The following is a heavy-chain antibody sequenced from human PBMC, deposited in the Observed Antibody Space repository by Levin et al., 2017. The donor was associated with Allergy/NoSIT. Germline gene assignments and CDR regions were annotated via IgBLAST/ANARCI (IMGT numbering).Heavy chain of an antibody. V-gene: IGHV5-51*01. J-gene: IGHJ4*02. D-gene: IGHD6-19*01. CDR2: IYPGDSDT. CDR1: GYSFTSYW. Sequence: GGSLRLSCKGSGYSFTSYWIGWVRQMPGKGLEWMGIIYPGDSDTRYSPSFQGQVTISADKSISTAYLQWSSLKASDTAMYYCATWLRPPFDYWGQGTLVTVSS. CDR3: ATWLRPPFDY.